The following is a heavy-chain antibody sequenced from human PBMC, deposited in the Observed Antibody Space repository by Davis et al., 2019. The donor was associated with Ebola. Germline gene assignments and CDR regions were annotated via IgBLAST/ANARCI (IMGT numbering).Heavy chain of an antibody. CDR2: IYDSGSTAYNPSR. V-gene: IGHV4-59*01. J-gene: IGHJ6*02. CDR1: GGSISGSY. D-gene: IGHD3-16*01. CDR3: ARDRGVGDYYYYYGMDV. Sequence: GSLRLSCTVSGGSISGSYWSWIRQPPGKGLEWIGYIYDSGSTAYNPSRNYNPSLKSRVTISLDTSKNQFSLKLTSATAADTAVYYCARDRGVGDYYYYYGMDVWGQGTTVTVSS.